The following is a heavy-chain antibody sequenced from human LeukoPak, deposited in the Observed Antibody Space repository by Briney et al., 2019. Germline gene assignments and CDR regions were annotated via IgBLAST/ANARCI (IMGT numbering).Heavy chain of an antibody. CDR3: ARGNYYGSQAYFDY. CDR2: IYSGGGT. CDR1: GFTVSSNY. D-gene: IGHD3-10*01. J-gene: IGHJ4*02. V-gene: IGHV3-53*05. Sequence: GGSLRLSCAASGFTVSSNYMSWVRQAPGKGLEWVSVIYSGGGTYYADSVKGRFTISRDNFKNTLYLQMNSLRVEDTAVYYCARGNYYGSQAYFDYWGQGTLVTVSS.